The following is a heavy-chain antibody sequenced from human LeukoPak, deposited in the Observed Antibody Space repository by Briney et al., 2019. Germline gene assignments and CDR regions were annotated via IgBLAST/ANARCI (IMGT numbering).Heavy chain of an antibody. CDR2: INPNSGGT. Sequence: ASVKVSCKASGYTFTGYYMHWVRQAPGQGLEWMGWINPNSGGTNYAQKFQGRVTMTRDTSISTAYMELSRLRSDDTAVYYCARSAGLKSTYYDYVWGSYRYPFDFDYWGRGTLVTVSS. J-gene: IGHJ4*02. V-gene: IGHV1-2*02. D-gene: IGHD3-16*02. CDR3: ARSAGLKSTYYDYVWGSYRYPFDFDY. CDR1: GYTFTGYY.